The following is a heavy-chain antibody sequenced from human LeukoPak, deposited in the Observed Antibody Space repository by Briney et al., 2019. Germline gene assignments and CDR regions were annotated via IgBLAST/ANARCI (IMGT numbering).Heavy chain of an antibody. V-gene: IGHV3-11*01. CDR3: AKDRAYYYGSGSFDAFDI. CDR1: GFTFSDYY. J-gene: IGHJ3*02. CDR2: ISSSGSTI. D-gene: IGHD3-10*01. Sequence: GGSLRLSCAASGFTFSDYYMSWIRQAPGKGLEWVSYISSSGSTIYYADSVKGRFTISRDNAKNSLYLQMNSLRAEDTAVYYCAKDRAYYYGSGSFDAFDIWGQGTMVTVSS.